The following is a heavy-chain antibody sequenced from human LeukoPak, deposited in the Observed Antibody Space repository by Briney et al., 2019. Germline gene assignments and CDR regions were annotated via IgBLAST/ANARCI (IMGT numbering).Heavy chain of an antibody. J-gene: IGHJ5*02. Sequence: PSETLSLTCTVSGGSISSYYWSWIRQPPGKGLEWIGYIYYSGSTNYNPSLKSRVTISVDTSKNQFSLKLSSVTAADTAVYYCARYYYDSSGEGAGFDPWGQGTLVTVSS. CDR1: GGSISSYY. V-gene: IGHV4-59*12. CDR2: IYYSGST. D-gene: IGHD3-22*01. CDR3: ARYYYDSSGEGAGFDP.